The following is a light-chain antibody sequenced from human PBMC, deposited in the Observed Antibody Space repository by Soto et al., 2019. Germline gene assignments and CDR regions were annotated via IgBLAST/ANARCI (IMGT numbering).Light chain of an antibody. CDR2: AAS. Sequence: DIQMTQSPSSLSASVGDRVTITCRASQTIRSYLNWYQQKPGKAPVLLISAASSLQSGVPSRFSGSGSGTDFTLTISSLQPEDFATYYCQQYATSPSFGQGTRLEIK. J-gene: IGKJ5*01. CDR1: QTIRSY. CDR3: QQYATSPS. V-gene: IGKV1-39*01.